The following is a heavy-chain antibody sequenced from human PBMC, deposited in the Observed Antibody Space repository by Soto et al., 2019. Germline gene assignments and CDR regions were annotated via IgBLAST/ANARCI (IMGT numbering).Heavy chain of an antibody. J-gene: IGHJ4*02. V-gene: IGHV4-59*08. CDR2: INYSRST. Sequence: QVQLQESGPGLVKPSETLSLTCTVSGGSISSYYCSWIRQPPGKGLEWIGYINYSRSTTYNPSLRSRVTISVDTSKNQLSLKLSSVPAADPAVYYCARHVNRGAIFDYWGQVTLVTVSS. CDR3: ARHVNRGAIFDY. D-gene: IGHD3-3*01. CDR1: GGSISSYY.